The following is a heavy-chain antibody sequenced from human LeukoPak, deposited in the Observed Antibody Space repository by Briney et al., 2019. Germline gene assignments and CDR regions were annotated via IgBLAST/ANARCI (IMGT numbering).Heavy chain of an antibody. V-gene: IGHV3-23*01. J-gene: IGHJ4*02. CDR3: AKDNSMVRGVSHSPFDY. CDR2: ISGSGGST. CDR1: GFTFSSYA. D-gene: IGHD3-10*01. Sequence: PGGSLRLSCAASGFTFSSYAMSWVRQAPGKGLEWVSAISGSGGSTYYADSVKGRFTISRDNSKNTLYVQMNSLRAEDTAVYYCAKDNSMVRGVSHSPFDYWGQGTLVTVSS.